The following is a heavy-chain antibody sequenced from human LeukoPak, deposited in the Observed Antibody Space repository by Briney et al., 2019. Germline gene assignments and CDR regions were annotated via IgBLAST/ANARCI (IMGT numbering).Heavy chain of an antibody. CDR1: GFTFSRYE. V-gene: IGHV3-48*03. CDR3: SSSSYDAFDI. CDR2: ISSSGSTI. D-gene: IGHD6-13*01. J-gene: IGHJ3*02. Sequence: SGGSLRLSCAASGFTFSRYEMNGVRQAPGKGLEWVSYISSSGSTIYYADSVKGRFTISRDNAKNSLYLQMNSLRAEDTAVYYCSSSSYDAFDIWGQGTMVTVSS.